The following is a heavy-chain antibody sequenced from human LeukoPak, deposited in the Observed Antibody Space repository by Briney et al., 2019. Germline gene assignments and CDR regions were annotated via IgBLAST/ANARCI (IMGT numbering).Heavy chain of an antibody. J-gene: IGHJ4*02. CDR3: ARDPRGNSRGYHYFDY. CDR1: GFTFSSYS. CDR2: ISSSSSYI. D-gene: IGHD5-18*01. V-gene: IGHV3-21*01. Sequence: PGGSLGLSCAASGFTFSSYSMNWVRQAPGKGLEWVSSISSSSSYIYYADSVKGRFTISRDNAKNSLYLQMNSLRGEDTAVYHCARDPRGNSRGYHYFDYWGQGTLVTVSS.